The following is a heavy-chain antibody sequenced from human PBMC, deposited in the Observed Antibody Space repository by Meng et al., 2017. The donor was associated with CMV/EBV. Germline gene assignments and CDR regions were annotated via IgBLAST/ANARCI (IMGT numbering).Heavy chain of an antibody. CDR1: GGTFSSYA. V-gene: IGHV1-69*05. Sequence: SVKVSCKASGGTFSSYAISWVRQAPGQGLEWMGGIIPIFGTANYAQKFQGRVTITTDESTSTAYMELSSLRSEDTAVYYCARDRVGATNWFDPWGQGTLVTVSS. CDR2: IIPIFGTA. D-gene: IGHD1-26*01. J-gene: IGHJ5*02. CDR3: ARDRVGATNWFDP.